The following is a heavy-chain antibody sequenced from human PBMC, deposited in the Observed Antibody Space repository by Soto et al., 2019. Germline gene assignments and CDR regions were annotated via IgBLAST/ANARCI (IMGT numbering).Heavy chain of an antibody. J-gene: IGHJ4*02. Sequence: GVSLRLSCAASGFIFSSDAMSWVRQAPGKGLEWVSVISGSAAIIYYADSVKGRFTISRDNSKNTLYLRMNSLRAEDTAVYYCAKDGSGWSFFDYWGQGTLVTVSS. CDR2: ISGSAAII. V-gene: IGHV3-23*01. CDR1: GFIFSSDA. CDR3: AKDGSGWSFFDY. D-gene: IGHD6-19*01.